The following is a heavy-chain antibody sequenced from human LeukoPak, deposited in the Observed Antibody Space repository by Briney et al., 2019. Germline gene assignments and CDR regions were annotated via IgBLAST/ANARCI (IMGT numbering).Heavy chain of an antibody. CDR3: ARGDLGDSTGTRRGGDY. J-gene: IGHJ4*02. D-gene: IGHD1-1*01. Sequence: GGSLRLSCAASGFTFSSYWMSWVRQAPGKGLEWVANIKQDGSEKYYVDSVKDRFTISRDNSKNTLYLQMGSLRVEDMAVYYCARGDLGDSTGTRRGGDYWGQGTLVTVSS. CDR2: IKQDGSEK. V-gene: IGHV3-7*01. CDR1: GFTFSSYW.